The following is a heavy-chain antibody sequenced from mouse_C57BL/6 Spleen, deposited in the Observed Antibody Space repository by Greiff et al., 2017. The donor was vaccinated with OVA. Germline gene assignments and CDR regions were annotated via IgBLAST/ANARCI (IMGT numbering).Heavy chain of an antibody. CDR1: GYSFTDYN. CDR2: INPNYVTT. J-gene: IGHJ3*01. Sequence: EVKLLESGPELVKPGASVKISCKASGYSFTDYNMNWVWRGEGKSLEWSGVINPNYVTTSYNQKFKGKATLTVDQSSSTAYMQLNSLTSEDSAVYYCARFSGRGAWFAYWGQGTLVTVSA. CDR3: ARFSGRGAWFAY. V-gene: IGHV1-39*01.